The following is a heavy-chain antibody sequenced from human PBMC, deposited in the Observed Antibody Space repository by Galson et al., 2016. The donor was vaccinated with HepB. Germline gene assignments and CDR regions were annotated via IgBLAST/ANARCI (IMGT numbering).Heavy chain of an antibody. D-gene: IGHD1-26*01. Sequence: SLRLSCAASGFTLSHFWMAWVRQAPGKGLEWVALIKNDGSEGYYLDSLKGRFTVSRDNAKNSPYLQMNTLRAEDTAVYDCAREGWWELLVGGFDYWGQGTLVTVSS. J-gene: IGHJ4*02. CDR1: GFTLSHFW. CDR3: AREGWWELLVGGFDY. V-gene: IGHV3-7*03. CDR2: IKNDGSEG.